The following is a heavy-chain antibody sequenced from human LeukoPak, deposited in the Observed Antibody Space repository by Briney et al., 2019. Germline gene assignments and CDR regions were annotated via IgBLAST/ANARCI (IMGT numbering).Heavy chain of an antibody. Sequence: SETLSLTCTVSGGSISSNTYYWGWIRRPPGKGLEWIGNIHYSGSTYYNPSLKSRVTISVDTSKNQFSLKLSSVTAADTAVYYCASMVRGGGVYYFDYWGQGTLVTVSS. CDR1: GGSISSNTYY. CDR3: ASMVRGGGVYYFDY. V-gene: IGHV4-39*01. D-gene: IGHD3-10*01. J-gene: IGHJ4*02. CDR2: IHYSGST.